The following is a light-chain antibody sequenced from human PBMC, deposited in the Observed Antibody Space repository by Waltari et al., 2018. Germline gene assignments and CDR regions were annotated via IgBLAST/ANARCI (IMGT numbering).Light chain of an antibody. CDR3: QQYYDTPYT. V-gene: IGKV4-1*01. CDR1: QSLLYTSNNKNY. CDR2: WAS. Sequence: DIVMTQSPDSLSVSLGERGTISCKSRQSLLYTSNNKNYLAWYQHKTGQPPKLLIYWASTRESGVPERFSGSGSGTDFSLTITSLQAEDVAVYYCQQYYDTPYTFGQGTRLDIK. J-gene: IGKJ2*01.